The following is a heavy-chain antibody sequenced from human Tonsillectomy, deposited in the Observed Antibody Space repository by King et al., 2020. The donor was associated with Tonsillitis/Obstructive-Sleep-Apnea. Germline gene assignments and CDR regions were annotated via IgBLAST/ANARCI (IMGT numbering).Heavy chain of an antibody. J-gene: IGHJ5*02. D-gene: IGHD2-2*03. CDR3: ARGPTQLGYCSTASCYDTWFDP. CDR2: INHSGST. CDR1: GGSFSGYY. Sequence: VQLQQWGAGLLKPSETLSLICAVFGGSFSGYYWSWVRQPPGKGLEWIGEINHSGSTNYNPSLKSRVTISVDTSINQFSLRLNSVTAAETAVYYCARGPTQLGYCSTASCYDTWFDPWGQGIVVTVSS. V-gene: IGHV4-34*01.